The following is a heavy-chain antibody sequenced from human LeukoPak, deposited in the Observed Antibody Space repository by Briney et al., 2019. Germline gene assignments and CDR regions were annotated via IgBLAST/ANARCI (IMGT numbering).Heavy chain of an antibody. V-gene: IGHV3-7*01. CDR2: VKQDGSER. CDR1: GFTFTSYA. Sequence: GGSLRLSCAASGFTFTSYAINWVRQAPGKGLEWVGNVKQDGSERNYVDSVKGRFTISRDSAKKSLYLQMNSLRAGDTAVYYCARDWGAYYHFFDYWGQGTLVTVSS. CDR3: ARDWGAYYHFFDY. D-gene: IGHD3-22*01. J-gene: IGHJ4*02.